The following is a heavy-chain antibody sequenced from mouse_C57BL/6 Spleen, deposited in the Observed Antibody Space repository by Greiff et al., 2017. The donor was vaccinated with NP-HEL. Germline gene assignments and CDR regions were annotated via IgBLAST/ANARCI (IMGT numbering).Heavy chain of an antibody. CDR2: INPNNGGT. Sequence: EVQLQQSGPELVKPGASVKMSCKASGYTFTDYNMHWVKQSHGKSLEWIGYINPNNGGTSYNQKFKGKATLTVNKSSSTAYMELRSLTSEDSAVYYGAREGYDYDGGAWFAYWGQGTLVTVSA. CDR1: GYTFTDYN. J-gene: IGHJ3*01. D-gene: IGHD2-4*01. V-gene: IGHV1-22*01. CDR3: AREGYDYDGGAWFAY.